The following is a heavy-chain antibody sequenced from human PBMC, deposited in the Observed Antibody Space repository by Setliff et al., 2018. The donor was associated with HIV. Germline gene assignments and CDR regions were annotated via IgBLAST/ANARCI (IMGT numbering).Heavy chain of an antibody. CDR1: GYTFTTYG. V-gene: IGHV1-46*01. Sequence: ASVKVSCKPSGYTFTTYGLSWVRQAPGQGLEWMGIIYPSDGRTTYAQEFQGRVTMTRDTSTSTVYMELSSLRSGDTAMYYCVSPMRVSQAFDIWGQGTMVTVSS. CDR3: VSPMRVSQAFDI. CDR2: IYPSDGRT. J-gene: IGHJ3*02.